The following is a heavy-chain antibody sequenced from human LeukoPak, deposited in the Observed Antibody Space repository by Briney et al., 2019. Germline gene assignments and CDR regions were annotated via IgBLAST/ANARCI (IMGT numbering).Heavy chain of an antibody. V-gene: IGHV3-48*04. J-gene: IGHJ4*02. CDR3: ALLAVASDFDY. CDR1: GFTFSAYS. D-gene: IGHD6-19*01. Sequence: PGGSLRLSCAASGFTFSAYSMNWIRQAPGKGLEWISYISGSGRSIFSADSVRGRFSISRDNAKSSLYLQMNSLRVEDTAVYYCALLAVASDFDYWGQGALVTVSS. CDR2: ISGSGRSI.